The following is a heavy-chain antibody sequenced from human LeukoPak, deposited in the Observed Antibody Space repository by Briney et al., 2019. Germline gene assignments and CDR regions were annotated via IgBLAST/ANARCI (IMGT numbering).Heavy chain of an antibody. CDR2: INHSGST. J-gene: IGHJ6*03. CDR1: GGPFSGYY. CDR3: AGPVVVPAARYYYYYYMDV. Sequence: PSETPSLTCAVYGGPFSGYYWSWIRQPPGKGLEWIGEINHSGSTNYNPSLKSRVTISVDTSKNQFSLKLSSVTAADTAVYYCAGPVVVPAARYYYYYYMDVWGKGTTVTVSS. D-gene: IGHD2-2*01. V-gene: IGHV4-34*01.